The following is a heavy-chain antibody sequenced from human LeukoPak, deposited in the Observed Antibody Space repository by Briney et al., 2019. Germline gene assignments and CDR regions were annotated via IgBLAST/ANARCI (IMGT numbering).Heavy chain of an antibody. V-gene: IGHV3-71*02. CDR2: IRSKAYGGTT. J-gene: IGHJ4*02. CDR1: GFAFSNYA. Sequence: GGSLRLSCGASGFAFSNYAMTWVRQAPGKGLEWVGFIRSKAYGGTTEYAASVKGRFTISRDNSKNTLYLQMGSLRADDMAMYYCARVGDINYFDYWGQGTLVTVSS. D-gene: IGHD3-10*01. CDR3: ARVGDINYFDY.